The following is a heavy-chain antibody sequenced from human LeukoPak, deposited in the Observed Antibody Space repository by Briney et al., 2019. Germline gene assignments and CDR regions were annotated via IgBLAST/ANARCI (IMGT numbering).Heavy chain of an antibody. J-gene: IGHJ2*01. CDR1: GFTFSDYA. D-gene: IGHD1-7*01. Sequence: GGSLRLSCAASGFTFSDYAXXXXXQAPGKXXXXXXXXXKSGGSTYADSVKXRXTXXXXNSKNTLYLQMNSLRAEDTAVYYCAKDWRYGTSGPDWYFDLWGRGTLVTVSS. V-gene: IGHV3-23*01. CDR3: AKDWRYGTSGPDWYFDL. CDR2: XXKSGGST.